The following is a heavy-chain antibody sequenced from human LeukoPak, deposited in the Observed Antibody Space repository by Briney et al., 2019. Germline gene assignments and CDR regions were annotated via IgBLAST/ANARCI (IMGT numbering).Heavy chain of an antibody. V-gene: IGHV3-30*18. CDR1: EFTFNNYG. CDR2: ISYDGSIK. CDR3: AKEFLYNYDDQFYYMDV. J-gene: IGHJ6*03. D-gene: IGHD1-1*01. Sequence: GRSLRLSCAASEFTFNNYGIHWVRQVPGKGLEWVAVISYDGSIKYYADSVKGRFTISRDNSKNMVHLQMNSVRAEDTAVYYCAKEFLYNYDDQFYYMDVWGTGTTVIVSS.